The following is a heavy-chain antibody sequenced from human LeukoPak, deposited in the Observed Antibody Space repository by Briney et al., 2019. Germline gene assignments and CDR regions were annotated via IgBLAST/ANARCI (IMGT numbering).Heavy chain of an antibody. CDR2: ISANSGNT. J-gene: IGHJ4*02. Sequence: ASENVSCKPSGYSFTRNGISWVRQARGQGVEWMAWISANSGNTNYAQNFQDRVTLTTDTSTSTAYMELRSLRSDDTAVYYCARDVNYAFDYWGQGTLVTVSS. CDR3: ARDVNYAFDY. D-gene: IGHD3-16*01. CDR1: GYSFTRNG. V-gene: IGHV1-18*01.